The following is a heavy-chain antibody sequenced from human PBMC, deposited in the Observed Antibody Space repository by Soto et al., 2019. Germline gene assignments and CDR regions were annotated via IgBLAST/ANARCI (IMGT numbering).Heavy chain of an antibody. D-gene: IGHD3-16*01. V-gene: IGHV3-7*03. CDR3: AGDGVRNGAYNGWLDP. CDR1: GFSFSSYW. J-gene: IGHJ5*02. Sequence: GGSLRLSCAASGFSFSSYWMTWVRQAPGKGLEWVANIKQDGREKYYVASVKGRFTISRDNGKNLLFLQMDSLTPDDTAVYYCAGDGVRNGAYNGWLDPWGQGTLVTVSS. CDR2: IKQDGREK.